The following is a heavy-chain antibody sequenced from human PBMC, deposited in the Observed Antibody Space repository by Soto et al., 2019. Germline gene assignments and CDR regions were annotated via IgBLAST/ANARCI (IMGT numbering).Heavy chain of an antibody. CDR3: ASQMYYFDSSGLFPPPQ. Sequence: QEQLVESGGALVPPGGSLRLSCSASGFVFSIYGIHWVRHAPGKSLEWLTFISDGASRVFYADSVKGRFTISRDDSKNTSYLQMDSLRPEDTAIYYCASQMYYFDSSGLFPPPQWGQGTLVTVSS. V-gene: IGHV3-30*05. CDR2: ISDGASRV. J-gene: IGHJ4*02. CDR1: GFVFSIYG. D-gene: IGHD3-22*01.